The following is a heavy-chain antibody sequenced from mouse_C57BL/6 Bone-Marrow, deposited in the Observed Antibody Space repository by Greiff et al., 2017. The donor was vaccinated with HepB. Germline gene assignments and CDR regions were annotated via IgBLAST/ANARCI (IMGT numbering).Heavy chain of an antibody. CDR1: GFSFNTYA. D-gene: IGHD2-3*01. CDR2: IRSKSNNYAT. V-gene: IGHV10-1*01. Sequence: EVQGVESGGGLVQPKGSLKLSCAASGFSFNTYAMNWVRQAPGKGLEWVARIRSKSNNYATYYADSVKDRFTISRDDSESMLYLQMNNLKTEDTAMYYCVRGWLLSAWFAYWGQGTLVTVSA. J-gene: IGHJ3*01. CDR3: VRGWLLSAWFAY.